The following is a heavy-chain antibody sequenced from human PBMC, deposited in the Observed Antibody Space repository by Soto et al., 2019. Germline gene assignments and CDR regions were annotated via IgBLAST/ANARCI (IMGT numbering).Heavy chain of an antibody. V-gene: IGHV4-30-4*01. J-gene: IGHJ5*02. CDR1: GGSISSGDYY. CDR2: IYYSGST. D-gene: IGHD4-17*01. Sequence: QVQLQESGPGLVKPSQTLSLTRTVSGGSISSGDYYWSWIRQPPGKGLEWIGYIYYSGSTYYNPSLKSRVTISVDTSKNQFSLKLSSVTAADTAVYYCARAETLDYGDNWFDPWGQGTLVTVSS. CDR3: ARAETLDYGDNWFDP.